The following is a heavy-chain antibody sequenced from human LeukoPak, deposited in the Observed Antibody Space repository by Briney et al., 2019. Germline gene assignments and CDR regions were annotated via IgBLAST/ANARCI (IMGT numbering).Heavy chain of an antibody. Sequence: SETLSLTCAVFGGSFSGYYWSWIRQPPGKGLEWIGEINHSGSINYNPSLKSRVTISVDTSKNQFSLKLSSVIAADTAVYYCARDWSSSRPFSRDYWGQGTLVTVSS. CDR2: INHSGSI. CDR3: ARDWSSSRPFSRDY. J-gene: IGHJ4*02. CDR1: GGSFSGYY. D-gene: IGHD6-13*01. V-gene: IGHV4-34*01.